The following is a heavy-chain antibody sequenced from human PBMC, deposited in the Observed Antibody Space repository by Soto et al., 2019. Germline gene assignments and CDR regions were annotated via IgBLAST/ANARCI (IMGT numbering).Heavy chain of an antibody. D-gene: IGHD1-7*01. CDR2: ISYDGTNK. CDR1: GFSFSISP. J-gene: IGHJ4*02. Sequence: GGSLRLSCAASGFSFSISPMHWVRQAPGKGPEWVALISYDGTNKFYADSVKGRFTISRDNSKSTLYLQVDSLRPEDTAVYYCARDLQLGTFLYLFDYWGQRTLVTVSS. V-gene: IGHV3-30-3*01. CDR3: ARDLQLGTFLYLFDY.